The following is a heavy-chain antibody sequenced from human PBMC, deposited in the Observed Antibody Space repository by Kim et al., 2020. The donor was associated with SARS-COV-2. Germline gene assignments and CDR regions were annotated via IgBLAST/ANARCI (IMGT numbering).Heavy chain of an antibody. D-gene: IGHD2-15*01. J-gene: IGHJ6*02. CDR3: ARRQSGSSNSDGGRISYYYYYGMDV. Sequence: SETLSLTCTVSGGSISSSSYYWGWIRQPPGKGLEWIGSIYYSGSTYYNPSLKSRVTISVDTSKNQFSLKLSPVTAADTAVYYCARRQSGSSNSDGGRISYYYYYGMDVWGQGTTVTVSS. V-gene: IGHV4-39*01. CDR2: IYYSGST. CDR1: GGSISSSSYY.